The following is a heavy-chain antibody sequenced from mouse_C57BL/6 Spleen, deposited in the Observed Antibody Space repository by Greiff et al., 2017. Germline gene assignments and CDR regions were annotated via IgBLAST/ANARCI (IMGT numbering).Heavy chain of an antibody. J-gene: IGHJ2*01. CDR3: ARERTYDYEDFDY. V-gene: IGHV1-64*01. CDR2: IHPNSGST. CDR1: GYTFTSYW. Sequence: QVQLKESGAELVKPGASVKLSCKASGYTFTSYWMHWVKQRPGQGLEWIGMIHPNSGSTNYNEKFKSKATLTVDKSSSTAYMQLSSLTSEDSAVYYCARERTYDYEDFDYWGQGTTLTVSS. D-gene: IGHD2-4*01.